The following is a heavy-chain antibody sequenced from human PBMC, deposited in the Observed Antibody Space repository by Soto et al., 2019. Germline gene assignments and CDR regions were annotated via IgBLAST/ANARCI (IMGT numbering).Heavy chain of an antibody. D-gene: IGHD3-10*01. CDR1: GGSISSYY. CDR3: ASSWESLWFGDRYYYGMDV. V-gene: IGHV4-59*01. Sequence: PSETLSLTCTVSGGSISSYYWSWIRQPPGKGLEWIGYIYYSGSTNYNPSLKSRVTISVDTSKNQFSLKLSSVTAADTAVYYCASSWESLWFGDRYYYGMDVWGQGTTVTVSS. CDR2: IYYSGST. J-gene: IGHJ6*02.